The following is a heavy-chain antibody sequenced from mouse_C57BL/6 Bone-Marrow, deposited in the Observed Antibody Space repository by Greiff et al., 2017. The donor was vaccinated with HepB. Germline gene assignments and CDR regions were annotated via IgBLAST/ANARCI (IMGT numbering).Heavy chain of an antibody. CDR3: AREGDCYGYDGDY. D-gene: IGHD2-2*01. CDR1: GYAFSSYW. CDR2: IYPGDGDT. V-gene: IGHV1-80*01. J-gene: IGHJ2*01. Sequence: VQLQQSGAELVKPGASVKISCKASGYAFSSYWMNWVKQRPGKGLEWIGQIYPGDGDTNYNGKFKGKATLTADKSSSTAYMQLSSLTSEDSAVYFCAREGDCYGYDGDYWGQGTTLTVSS.